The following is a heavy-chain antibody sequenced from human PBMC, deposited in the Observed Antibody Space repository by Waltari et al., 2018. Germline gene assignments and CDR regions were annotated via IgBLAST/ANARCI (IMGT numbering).Heavy chain of an antibody. CDR2: IYYSGST. V-gene: IGHV4-59*01. CDR3: ARVLPPPLYYFDY. CDR1: GGSISSSY. Sequence: QVQLQESGPGLVKPSETLSLTCTVPGGSISSSYWSWIRQPPGKGLEWIGYIYYSGSTNYNPSLKSRVTISVDTSKNQFSLKLSSVTAADTAVYYCARVLPPPLYYFDYWGQGTLVTVSS. J-gene: IGHJ4*02.